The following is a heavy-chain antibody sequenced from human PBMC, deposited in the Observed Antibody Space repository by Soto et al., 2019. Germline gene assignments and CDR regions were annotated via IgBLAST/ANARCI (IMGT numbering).Heavy chain of an antibody. CDR3: ARAVAVPADFDY. Sequence: QVQLVQSGAEEKKPGASVKVSRKASGYTFTGYAMHWVRQAPGQRLEWMGWTNAGNGNTKYSQKFQGRVTITRDTSASTAYMELSSLRSEDTAVYYCARAVAVPADFDYWGQGTLVTVSS. CDR1: GYTFTGYA. J-gene: IGHJ4*02. V-gene: IGHV1-3*05. D-gene: IGHD6-19*01. CDR2: TNAGNGNT.